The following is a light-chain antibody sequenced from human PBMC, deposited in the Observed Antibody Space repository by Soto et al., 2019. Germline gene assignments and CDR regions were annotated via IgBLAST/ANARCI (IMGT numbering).Light chain of an antibody. CDR2: EVS. J-gene: IGLJ3*02. Sequence: QSVLTQPASVSGSPGQSITISCTGTSIDVGDYNYVSWYQQHPGKAPKLMIYEVSNRPSGVSNRFSGSKSGNTASLTISGLQAEDEADYYCSSYTSSNTWVFGGGTKLTVL. CDR1: SIDVGDYNY. V-gene: IGLV2-14*01. CDR3: SSYTSSNTWV.